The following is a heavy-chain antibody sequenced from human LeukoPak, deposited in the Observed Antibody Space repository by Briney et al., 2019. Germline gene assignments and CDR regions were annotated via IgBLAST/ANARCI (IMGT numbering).Heavy chain of an antibody. CDR2: IDPSDSYT. Sequence: GESLRISCKGSGYSFTSYWISWVRLMPGKDLEWMGWIDPSDSYTDYSPSFQGHVSISADKSISTAYLQWSSLKASDTAMYYCARQRDGADYWGQGTLVTVSA. CDR1: GYSFTSYW. CDR3: ARQRDGADY. J-gene: IGHJ4*02. V-gene: IGHV5-10-1*01. D-gene: IGHD5-24*01.